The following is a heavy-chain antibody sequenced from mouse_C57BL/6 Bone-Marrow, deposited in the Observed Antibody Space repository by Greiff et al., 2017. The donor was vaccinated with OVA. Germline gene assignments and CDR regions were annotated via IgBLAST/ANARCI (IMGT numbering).Heavy chain of an antibody. D-gene: IGHD2-12*01. Sequence: VQLKQSGPGLVQPSQSLSITCTVSGFSLTSYGVHWVRQSPGKGLEWLGVIWSGGSTDYNAAFISRLSISKDNSKSQVFFKMNSLQADDTAIYYCARNEGPLLYGAMDYWGQGTSVTVSS. J-gene: IGHJ4*01. CDR1: GFSLTSYG. CDR3: ARNEGPLLYGAMDY. V-gene: IGHV2-2*01. CDR2: IWSGGST.